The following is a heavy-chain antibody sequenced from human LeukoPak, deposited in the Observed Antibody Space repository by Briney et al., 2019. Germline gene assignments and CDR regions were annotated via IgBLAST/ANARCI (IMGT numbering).Heavy chain of an antibody. CDR1: GGSFSGYY. CDR2: INHSGST. V-gene: IGHV4-34*01. J-gene: IGHJ4*02. D-gene: IGHD3-22*01. CDR3: ARFEKLSSGYYFDY. Sequence: SETLSLTCAVYGGSFSGYYWSWIRQPPGKGLEWIGEINHSGSTNYNPSLKSRVNISVDTSKNQFSLKLSSVTAADTAVYYCARFEKLSSGYYFDYWGQGTLVTVSS.